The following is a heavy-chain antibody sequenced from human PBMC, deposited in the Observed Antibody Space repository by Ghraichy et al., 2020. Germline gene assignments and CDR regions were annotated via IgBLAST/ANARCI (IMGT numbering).Heavy chain of an antibody. Sequence: ASVKVSCKASGYTFTSYGISWVRQAPGQGLEWMGWISAYNGNTNYAQKLQGRVTMTTDTSTSTAYMELRSLRSDDTAVYYCARVEWELYYYYYGMDVWGQGTTVTVSS. CDR3: ARVEWELYYYYYGMDV. CDR1: GYTFTSYG. CDR2: ISAYNGNT. V-gene: IGHV1-18*01. J-gene: IGHJ6*02. D-gene: IGHD1-26*01.